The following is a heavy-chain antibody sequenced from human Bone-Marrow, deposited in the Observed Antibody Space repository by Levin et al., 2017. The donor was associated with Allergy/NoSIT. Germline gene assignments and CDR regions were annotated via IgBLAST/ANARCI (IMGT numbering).Heavy chain of an antibody. D-gene: IGHD3-16*01. CDR2: INPNSGGT. Sequence: GESLKISCKASGYIFTDYYIHWVRQAPGQGLEWMGWINPNSGGTKYAQKFQGRVTMTRDTSISTAYVDLSRLRFDETAVYYCARAIASGGNTYYYYYMDVWGKGTTVTVSS. CDR3: ARAIASGGNTYYYYYMDV. V-gene: IGHV1-2*02. J-gene: IGHJ6*03. CDR1: GYIFTDYY.